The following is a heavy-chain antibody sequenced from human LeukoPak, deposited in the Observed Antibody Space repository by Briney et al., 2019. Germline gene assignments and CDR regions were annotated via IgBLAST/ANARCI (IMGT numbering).Heavy chain of an antibody. CDR2: VYYTGST. Sequence: SETLSPTCTVSGGPLSDGDYYWSWIRQPPGKGLEWIGYVYYTGSTYYNPSLKSRVTISVDTSKNQFSLKLSSVTAADTAVYYCARDPDQEGYFDYWGQGTLVTVSS. V-gene: IGHV4-30-4*01. D-gene: IGHD1-14*01. CDR1: GGPLSDGDYY. CDR3: ARDPDQEGYFDY. J-gene: IGHJ4*02.